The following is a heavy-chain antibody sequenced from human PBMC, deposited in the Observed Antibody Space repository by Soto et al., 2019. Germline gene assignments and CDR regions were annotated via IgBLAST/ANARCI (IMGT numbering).Heavy chain of an antibody. J-gene: IGHJ1*01. CDR2: ISGSGSNI. D-gene: IGHD2-8*01. CDR1: GFTASSNE. CDR3: ARGCVY. Sequence: GILRISGEAAGFTASSNEMNWIRQTPGKRLEWIAKISGSGSNINYADSVKGRFTISRDIVKRTLHVQMDSLRVEDTGVYYCARGCVYWGRGTMVTVSS. V-gene: IGHV3-48*03.